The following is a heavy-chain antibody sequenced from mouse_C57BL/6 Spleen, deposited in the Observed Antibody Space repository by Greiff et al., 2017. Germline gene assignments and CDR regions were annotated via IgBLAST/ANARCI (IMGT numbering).Heavy chain of an antibody. Sequence: VQLQQPGAELVMPGASVKLSCKASGYTFTSYWMHWVKQRPGQGLEWIGEIDPSDRSTNYNQKFKGKSTLTVDKASSTAYMQLSSLASEDCAFYYWARLDDYDVGAYYALDYWGQGTSVTVSS. J-gene: IGHJ4*01. CDR2: IDPSDRST. V-gene: IGHV1-69*01. D-gene: IGHD2-4*01. CDR3: ARLDDYDVGAYYALDY. CDR1: GYTFTSYW.